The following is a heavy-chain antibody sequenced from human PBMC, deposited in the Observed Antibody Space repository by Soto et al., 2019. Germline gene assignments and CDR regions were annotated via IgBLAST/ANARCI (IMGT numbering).Heavy chain of an antibody. J-gene: IGHJ6*02. D-gene: IGHD2-2*01. V-gene: IGHV3-33*01. CDR1: GFTFSSYG. CDR2: IWYDGSNK. CDR3: AREGDAMLFYYYYYGMDV. Sequence: GGSLRLSCAASGFTFSSYGMHWVRQAPGKGLEWVAVIWYDGSNKYYADSVKGRFTISRDNSKNTLYLQMNSLRAEDTAVYYCAREGDAMLFYYYYYGMDVWGQGTTVTVSS.